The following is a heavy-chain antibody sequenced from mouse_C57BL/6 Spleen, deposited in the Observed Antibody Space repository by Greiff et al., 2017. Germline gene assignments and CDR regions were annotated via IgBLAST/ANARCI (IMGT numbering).Heavy chain of an antibody. CDR2: IYPGDGDT. CDR3: ARCPYYGSNAMDY. D-gene: IGHD1-1*01. CDR1: GYAFSSYW. J-gene: IGHJ4*01. Sequence: QVQLQQSGAELVKPGASVKISCKASGYAFSSYWMNWVKQRPGKGLEWIGQIYPGDGDTNYNGKFKGKATLTADKSSSTAYMQLSSLTSEDSAVYFCARCPYYGSNAMDYWGQGTSVTVSS. V-gene: IGHV1-80*01.